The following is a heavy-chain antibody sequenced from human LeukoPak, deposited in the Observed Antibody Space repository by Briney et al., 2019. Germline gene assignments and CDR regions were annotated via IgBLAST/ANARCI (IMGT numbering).Heavy chain of an antibody. J-gene: IGHJ4*02. CDR3: ATRGGY. Sequence: VRSLRLSCAASGFIFSSYGMHWVRQAPGKGLEWVAVIWYGGSNDNYAASVKGRFAISRHKSKNTLDLQMNSLRAEDPAVYYCATRGGYWSQGTLVTVYS. CDR2: IWYGGSND. CDR1: GFIFSSYG. V-gene: IGHV3-33*01. D-gene: IGHD3-10*01.